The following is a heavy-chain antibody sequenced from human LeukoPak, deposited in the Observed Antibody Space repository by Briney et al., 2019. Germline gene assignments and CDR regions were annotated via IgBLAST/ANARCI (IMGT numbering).Heavy chain of an antibody. D-gene: IGHD2-21*02. CDR3: ARDAYCGGDCQPVN. CDR1: GFTFSSYS. J-gene: IGHJ1*01. CDR2: ISSSSSTI. V-gene: IGHV3-48*04. Sequence: GGSLRLSCAASGFTFSSYSMNWVRQAPGKGLERVSYISSSSSTIYYADSVKGRFTISRDNAKNSLYLQMNSLRAEDTAVYYCARDAYCGGDCQPVNWGQGTLVTVSS.